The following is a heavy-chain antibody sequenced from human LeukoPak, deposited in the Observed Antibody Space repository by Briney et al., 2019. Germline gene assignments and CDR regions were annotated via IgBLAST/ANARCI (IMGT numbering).Heavy chain of an antibody. CDR3: AKGSAGEVRGVTSLFYYGMDV. J-gene: IGHJ6*02. CDR1: GFTFSRST. V-gene: IGHV3-23*01. D-gene: IGHD3-10*01. CDR2: ISDSGGTT. Sequence: GGSLRLSCAASGFTFSRSTMAWVRQAPGKGLEWVSGISDSGGTTYYADSVKGRFTISRDNSKNTLYLQVNSLRVEDTAVYFCAKGSAGEVRGVTSLFYYGMDVWGQGTTVTVSS.